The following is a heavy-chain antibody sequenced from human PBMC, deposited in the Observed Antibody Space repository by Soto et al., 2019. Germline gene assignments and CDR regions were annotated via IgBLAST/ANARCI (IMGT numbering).Heavy chain of an antibody. Sequence: QVQLVESGGGVVQPGRSLRLSCEASGLTFSSFGMHWVRQAPGKGLEWVAVISYDGSNKYYADSEKGRFTISRDNSKNTLYLQKNILRAEDTAVYYCAKVPASEDYYGMDVWGQGTTVTDSS. CDR1: GLTFSSFG. CDR3: AKVPASEDYYGMDV. V-gene: IGHV3-30*18. CDR2: ISYDGSNK. J-gene: IGHJ6*02.